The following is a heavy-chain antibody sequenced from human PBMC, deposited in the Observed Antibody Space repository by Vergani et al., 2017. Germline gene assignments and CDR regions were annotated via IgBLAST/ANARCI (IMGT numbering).Heavy chain of an antibody. V-gene: IGHV1-69*11. CDR1: GGTFSSYA. D-gene: IGHD2-2*01. Sequence: QVQLVQSGAEVKKPGSSVKVSCKASGGTFSSYAISWVRQAPGQGLEWMGRIIPILGTANYAQKFQGRVTITADASTSTAYMELSSLRSEETAVYYCAKDREVDVPAAKCYYYYYIDVWGKGTTVTVSS. CDR3: AKDREVDVPAAKCYYYYYIDV. CDR2: IIPILGTA. J-gene: IGHJ6*03.